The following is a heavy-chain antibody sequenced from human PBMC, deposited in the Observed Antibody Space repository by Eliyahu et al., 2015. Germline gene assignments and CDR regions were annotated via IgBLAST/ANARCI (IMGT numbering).Heavy chain of an antibody. Sequence: QVQLQQWGAGLLKPSETLSLTCAVYGGSFSGYYWSWIRQPPGKGLEWIGEINHRGSTNYNPSLKSRVTISVDTSKNQFSLKLSSVTAADTAVYYCARGAIQIVVVPAAGFDYWGQGTLVTVSS. V-gene: IGHV4-34*01. D-gene: IGHD2-2*01. CDR3: ARGAIQIVVVPAAGFDY. CDR2: INHRGST. CDR1: GGSFSGYY. J-gene: IGHJ4*02.